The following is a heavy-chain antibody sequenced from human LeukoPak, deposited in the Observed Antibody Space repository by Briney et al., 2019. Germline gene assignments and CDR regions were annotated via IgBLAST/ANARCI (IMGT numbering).Heavy chain of an antibody. D-gene: IGHD1-26*01. CDR2: IWYDGSNK. Sequence: GGSLRLSCAASGFTFSSYGMHWVRQAPGKGLEWVAVIWYDGSNKYYADSVKGRFTISRDNSKNTLYLQMNSLRAEDTAVYYCARDTVGATKCLDYWGQGTLVTVSS. CDR1: GFTFSSYG. CDR3: ARDTVGATKCLDY. J-gene: IGHJ4*02. V-gene: IGHV3-33*01.